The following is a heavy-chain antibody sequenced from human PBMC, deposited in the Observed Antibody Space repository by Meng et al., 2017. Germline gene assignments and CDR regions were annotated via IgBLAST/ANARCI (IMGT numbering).Heavy chain of an antibody. CDR1: GFTFSSYS. J-gene: IGHJ2*01. CDR3: ARGTDYYGSGRPEVFDL. V-gene: IGHV3-21*01. D-gene: IGHD3-10*01. CDR2: ISSSSSSI. Sequence: GEGGAGPVNPGGDLMLFCGAPGFTFSSYSMNWGRQAPVKGLDVVSSISSSSSSIDYADSVKGRFTISRDNAKNSLYLQMNSLRAEDTAVYYCARGTDYYGSGRPEVFDLWGRGTLVTVSS.